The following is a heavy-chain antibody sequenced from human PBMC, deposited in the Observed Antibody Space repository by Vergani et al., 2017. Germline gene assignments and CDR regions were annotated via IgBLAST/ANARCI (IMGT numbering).Heavy chain of an antibody. J-gene: IGHJ3*02. V-gene: IGHV3-21*01. D-gene: IGHD6-6*01. Sequence: EVQLVESGGGLVKPGGSLRLSCAASGFTFSSYSMNWVRQAPGKGLEWVSSISISSSNIYTAESVKGRFTISRDNAKNALYLQMNSLRAEDTAVYYCGRPYSSSWFAFDIWGQGTMVTVSS. CDR2: ISISSSNI. CDR1: GFTFSSYS. CDR3: GRPYSSSWFAFDI.